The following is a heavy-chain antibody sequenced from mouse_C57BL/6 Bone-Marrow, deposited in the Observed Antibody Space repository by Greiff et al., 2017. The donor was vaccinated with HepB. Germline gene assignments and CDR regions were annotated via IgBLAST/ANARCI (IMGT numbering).Heavy chain of an antibody. CDR3: ARGAYGSSSWFAY. J-gene: IGHJ3*01. CDR2: ISNDCSN. V-gene: IGHV3-6*01. CDR1: GYSITSGYY. D-gene: IGHD1-1*01. Sequence: DVQLQESGPGLVKPSQSLSLTCSVTGYSITSGYYWNWIRQFPGNKLEWMSYISNDCSNNYNPSLKNRISITRDTSKNQFFLKLNSVTTEDTATYYCARGAYGSSSWFAYWGQGTLVTVSA.